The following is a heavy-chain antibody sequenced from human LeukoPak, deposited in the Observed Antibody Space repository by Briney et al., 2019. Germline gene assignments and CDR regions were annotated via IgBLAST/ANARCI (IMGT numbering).Heavy chain of an antibody. Sequence: ASVKVSFKAAGYTFTGYYLHWVRQAPGQGLEWMGWINPNSGGRNYAQKFHGRVIITRDRSISTAYIELSRLRSDDTAVYYCARDYGYCSGGSCHYSWFDYWGQGNLVTVSS. CDR1: GYTFTGYY. J-gene: IGHJ4*02. CDR3: ARDYGYCSGGSCHYSWFDY. V-gene: IGHV1-2*02. CDR2: INPNSGGR. D-gene: IGHD2-15*01.